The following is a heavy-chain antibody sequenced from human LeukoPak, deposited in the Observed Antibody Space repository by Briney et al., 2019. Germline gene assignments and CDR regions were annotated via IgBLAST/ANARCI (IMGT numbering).Heavy chain of an antibody. CDR1: GFTFSSYA. CDR3: AKDPRAPGIRLYNFDY. D-gene: IGHD5-12*01. J-gene: IGHJ4*02. V-gene: IGHV3-23*01. Sequence: GGSLRLACAASGFTFSSYAMSWVRQAPGKGLEWVSAISGSGGSTYYADSVKGRFTISRDNSKNTLYLQMNSLRAEDTAVYYCAKDPRAPGIRLYNFDYWGQGALVTVSS. CDR2: ISGSGGST.